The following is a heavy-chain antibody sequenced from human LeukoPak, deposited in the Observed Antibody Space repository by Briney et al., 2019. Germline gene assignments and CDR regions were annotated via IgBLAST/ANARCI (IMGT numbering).Heavy chain of an antibody. CDR2: IKQDGSEK. CDR3: ATSTSSWPHFDY. Sequence: GGSLRLSCAASGFTFSRYWMSWVRQAPGKGLECVASIKQDGSEKYYVDSVKGRFTISRDNAKNSLYLQMNSLRAEDTAVYYCATSTSSWPHFDYWGQGTLVTVSS. J-gene: IGHJ4*02. CDR1: GFTFSRYW. V-gene: IGHV3-7*02. D-gene: IGHD2-2*01.